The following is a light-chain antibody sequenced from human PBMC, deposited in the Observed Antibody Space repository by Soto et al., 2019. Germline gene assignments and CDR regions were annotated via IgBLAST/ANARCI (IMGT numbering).Light chain of an antibody. V-gene: IGKV1-5*03. Sequence: DIQMTQSPSTLSAYVGDRVTITCRASQSISSLLAWYQQKPGKAPKLLIHEASTLESGVPSRFSGSGSGTEVTLTISSLQPDDFGTYYCQQYTTFLLTFGGGTKVEFK. CDR2: EAS. CDR1: QSISSL. CDR3: QQYTTFLLT. J-gene: IGKJ4*01.